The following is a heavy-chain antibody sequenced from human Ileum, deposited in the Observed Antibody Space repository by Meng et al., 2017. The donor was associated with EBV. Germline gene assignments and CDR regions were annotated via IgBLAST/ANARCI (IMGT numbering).Heavy chain of an antibody. J-gene: IGHJ4*02. V-gene: IGHV4-59*08. Sequence: QVELQESGPGLVKPSETLSLTCTVSGGSISSYYWSLIRQPPGKGLEWIGYIYYSGSTNYNPSLKSRVTISVDTSKNQFSLNLSSVTAADTAVYYCARGGWSLDYWGQGTLVTVSS. CDR2: IYYSGST. CDR1: GGSISSYY. CDR3: ARGGWSLDY. D-gene: IGHD2-15*01.